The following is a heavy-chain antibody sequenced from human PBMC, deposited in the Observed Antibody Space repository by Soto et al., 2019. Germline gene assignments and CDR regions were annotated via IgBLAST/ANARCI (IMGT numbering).Heavy chain of an antibody. Sequence: PGGSLRLSCAASGFTFSSYGMHWVRQAPGKGLEWVAVISYDGSNKYYADSVKGRFTISRDNSKNTLYLQMNSLRAEDTAVYYCAKDGMVRGVIITLGWFDPWGQGTLVTVSS. V-gene: IGHV3-30*18. J-gene: IGHJ5*02. CDR1: GFTFSSYG. D-gene: IGHD3-10*01. CDR2: ISYDGSNK. CDR3: AKDGMVRGVIITLGWFDP.